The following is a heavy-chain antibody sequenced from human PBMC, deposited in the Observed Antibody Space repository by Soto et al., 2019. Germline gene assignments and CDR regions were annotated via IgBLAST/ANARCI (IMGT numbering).Heavy chain of an antibody. Sequence: DVQLLEAGGDLVQPGGSLRLSCAASGFTFRSYPMNWVRQAPGKGLEWVSGMSSIGGSIYYADSVKGRFTISRDNSKNTRYLQMNSLRVEDTAVYYCARDWSFDYWGQGALVTVSS. J-gene: IGHJ4*02. CDR3: ARDWSFDY. V-gene: IGHV3-23*01. D-gene: IGHD2-21*01. CDR1: GFTFRSYP. CDR2: MSSIGGSI.